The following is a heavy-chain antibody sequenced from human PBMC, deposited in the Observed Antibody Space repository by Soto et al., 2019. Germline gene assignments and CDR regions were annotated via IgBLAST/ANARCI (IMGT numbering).Heavy chain of an antibody. D-gene: IGHD6-19*01. Sequence: GGPLRLSCAASGFTFSDYYMSWIRQAPGKGLEWVSYISGSGTTAYYADPVKGRFTFSRDNSKKTMYLQMNSLRAEDTAVFYCAKTTDGWFSAFEIWGQGTMVTVSS. CDR2: ISGSGTTA. J-gene: IGHJ3*02. CDR3: AKTTDGWFSAFEI. V-gene: IGHV3-11*01. CDR1: GFTFSDYY.